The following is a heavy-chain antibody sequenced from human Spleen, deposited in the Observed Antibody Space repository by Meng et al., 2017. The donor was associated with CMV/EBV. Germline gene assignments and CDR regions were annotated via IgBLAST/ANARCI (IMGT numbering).Heavy chain of an antibody. V-gene: IGHV1-69*05. J-gene: IGHJ5*02. CDR2: IIPIFGTA. CDR1: GYTFTGYY. D-gene: IGHD2-2*01. CDR3: ARGPSRIVVVPAAMSWFDP. Sequence: SVKVSCKASGYTFTGYYMHWVRQAPGQGLEWMGGIIPIFGTANYAQKFQGRVTITTDESTSTAYMELSSLRSEDTAVYYCARGPSRIVVVPAAMSWFDPWGQGTLVTVSS.